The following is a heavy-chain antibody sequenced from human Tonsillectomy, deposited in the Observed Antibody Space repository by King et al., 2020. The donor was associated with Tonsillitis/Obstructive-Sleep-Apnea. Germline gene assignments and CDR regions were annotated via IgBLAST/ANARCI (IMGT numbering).Heavy chain of an antibody. CDR1: GFTFSSYA. CDR3: ANSHRGVAGDFDY. CDR2: ISGIGGST. Sequence: VQLVESGGGLVQPGGSLRLSCEASGFTFSSYAMSWVRQAPGKGLEWVSGISGIGGSTYYADSVKGRFTISRDNSKNTLYLQTNSLRAEDTAVYYCANSHRGVAGDFDYWGQGTLVTVSS. D-gene: IGHD6-19*01. V-gene: IGHV3-23*04. J-gene: IGHJ4*02.